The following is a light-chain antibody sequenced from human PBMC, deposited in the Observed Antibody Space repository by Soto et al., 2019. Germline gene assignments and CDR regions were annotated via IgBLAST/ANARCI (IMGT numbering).Light chain of an antibody. CDR2: EVN. V-gene: IGLV2-14*01. CDR3: SSYTSSSTLAYV. Sequence: QFVLTQPASVSASPGQSITISCTGTSSDIGAYNYVSWYQQHPGKAPKLIIYEVNNRPSGVSNRFSGSKSGSTASLTISGLQAEDEADYYCSSYTSSSTLAYVFGTGTKLTVL. J-gene: IGLJ1*01. CDR1: SSDIGAYNY.